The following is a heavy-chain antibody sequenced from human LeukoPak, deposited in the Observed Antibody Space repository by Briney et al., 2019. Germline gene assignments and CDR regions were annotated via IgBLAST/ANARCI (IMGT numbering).Heavy chain of an antibody. J-gene: IGHJ4*02. V-gene: IGHV1-24*01. CDR1: GYTLTELS. Sequence: APVKVSCKVSGYTLTELSMHWVRQAPGKGLEWMGGFDPEDGETIYAQKFQGRVTMTEDTSTDTAYMELSSLRSEDTAVYYCATSLYYYDSSGSRHGGYSWGQGTLVTVSS. D-gene: IGHD3-22*01. CDR2: FDPEDGET. CDR3: ATSLYYYDSSGSRHGGYS.